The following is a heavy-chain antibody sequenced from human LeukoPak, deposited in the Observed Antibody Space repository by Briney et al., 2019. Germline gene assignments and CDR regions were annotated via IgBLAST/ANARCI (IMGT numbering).Heavy chain of an antibody. D-gene: IGHD5-18*01. J-gene: IGHJ4*02. V-gene: IGHV3-30*04. CDR3: ARDLSGVTGYTYGRGIDY. CDR2: ISYDGSSK. Sequence: PGGSLRLSCAASGFTFSTYAMHWVRQAPGKGLEWVAVISYDGSSKYYADSVKGRFTISRDNSKNTLYLQMNSLRAEDTAVYYCARDLSGVTGYTYGRGIDYWGQGTLVTVSS. CDR1: GFTFSTYA.